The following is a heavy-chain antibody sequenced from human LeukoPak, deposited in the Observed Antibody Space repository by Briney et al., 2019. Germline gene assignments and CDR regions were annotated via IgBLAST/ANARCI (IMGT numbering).Heavy chain of an antibody. CDR1: GYTFIRYR. CDR2: VDPEDGRT. V-gene: IGHV1-69-2*01. J-gene: IGHJ4*02. D-gene: IGHD3-3*02. Sequence: ASVKVSCKASGYTFIRYRMHWVRQAPGKALECMGRVDPEDGRTIYSETFRDRVTITADRSTDTVYLEVTRLNSDDTAVYFCATVAMLSTAFYFDHWGQGTLVTVSS. CDR3: ATVAMLSTAFYFDH.